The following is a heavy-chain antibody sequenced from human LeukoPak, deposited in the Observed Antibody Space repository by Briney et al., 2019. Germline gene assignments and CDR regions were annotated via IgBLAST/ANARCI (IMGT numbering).Heavy chain of an antibody. CDR2: INSDGSST. J-gene: IGHJ3*02. CDR1: GFTFSSYW. V-gene: IGHV3-74*01. Sequence: GGSLRLSCAASGFTFSSYWMHWVRQAPGKGLVWVSRINSDGSSTSYADSVKGRFAISRDNAKNTLYLQMNSLRAEDTAVYYCARDTGDGAFDIWGQGTMVTVSS. CDR3: ARDTGDGAFDI. D-gene: IGHD7-27*01.